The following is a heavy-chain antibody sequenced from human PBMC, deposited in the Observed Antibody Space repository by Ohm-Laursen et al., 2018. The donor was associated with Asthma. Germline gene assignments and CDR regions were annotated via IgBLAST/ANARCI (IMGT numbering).Heavy chain of an antibody. J-gene: IGHJ4*02. D-gene: IGHD4-23*01. CDR2: IDWDDDK. CDR1: GFSLSTSGMR. CDR3: ARNYYGGNSGSFDY. V-gene: IGHV2-70*04. Sequence: TQTLTLTCTFSGFSLSTSGMRVSWIRQPPGKALEWLARIDWDDDKFYSTSLKTRLTISKDTSKNQVVLTMTNMDPVDTATYYCARNYYGGNSGSFDYWGQGTLATVSS.